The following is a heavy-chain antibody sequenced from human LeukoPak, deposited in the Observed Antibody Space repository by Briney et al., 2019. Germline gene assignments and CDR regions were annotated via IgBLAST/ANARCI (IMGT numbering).Heavy chain of an antibody. V-gene: IGHV3-7*01. D-gene: IGHD6-19*01. J-gene: IGHJ4*02. CDR1: GFGIGSYW. CDR2: IKQDGSET. Sequence: GSLRLSCAASGFGIGSYWMSWVRQAPGKGLEGVAIIKQDGSETLYADSVRDHFTISRDNAKNSAYLQMNSLRVEDTAVYFCAGGRGWLIDYWGQGALVTVSS. CDR3: AGGRGWLIDY.